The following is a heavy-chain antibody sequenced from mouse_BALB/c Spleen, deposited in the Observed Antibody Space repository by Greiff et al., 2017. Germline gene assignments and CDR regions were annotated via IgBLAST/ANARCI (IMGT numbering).Heavy chain of an antibody. J-gene: IGHJ2*01. D-gene: IGHD2-3*01. V-gene: IGHV1-14*01. CDR1: GYTFTSYV. CDR3: ARSDDGYPYFFYDY. CDR2: INPYNDGT. Sequence: EVHLVESGPELVKPGASVKMSCKASGYTFTSYVMHWVKQKPGQGLEWIGYINPYNDGTKYNEKFKGKATLTSDKSSSTAYMELSSLTSEDSAVYYCARSDDGYPYFFYDYWGQGTTLTVSS.